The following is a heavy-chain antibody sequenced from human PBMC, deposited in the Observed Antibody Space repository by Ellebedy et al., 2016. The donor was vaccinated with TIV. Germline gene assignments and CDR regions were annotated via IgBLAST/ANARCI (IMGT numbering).Heavy chain of an antibody. D-gene: IGHD3-10*01. V-gene: IGHV3-48*01. J-gene: IGHJ4*02. CDR2: ISSSSSTI. Sequence: GESLKISCAASGFTFSSYSMNWVRQAPGKGLEWVSYISSSSSTIYYADSVKGRFTISRDNAKNSLYLQMNSLRAEDTVVYYCARGGTGDTWYYFDYWGQGTLVTVSS. CDR3: ARGGTGDTWYYFDY. CDR1: GFTFSSYS.